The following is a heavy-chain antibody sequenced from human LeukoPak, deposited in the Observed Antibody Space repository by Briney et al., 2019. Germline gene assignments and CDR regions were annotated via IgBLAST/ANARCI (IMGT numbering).Heavy chain of an antibody. Sequence: SETLSLTCTVPGGSISNYYWSWVRQPPGKGLEWIGYISYSGSTNYNPSLKSRVTISVDTSKNQFSLKLSSVTAADTAVYYCARMGNYYDSSGYYHHWYFDLWGPGTLVTVSS. J-gene: IGHJ2*01. CDR2: ISYSGST. CDR3: ARMGNYYDSSGYYHHWYFDL. CDR1: GGSISNYY. V-gene: IGHV4-59*08. D-gene: IGHD3-22*01.